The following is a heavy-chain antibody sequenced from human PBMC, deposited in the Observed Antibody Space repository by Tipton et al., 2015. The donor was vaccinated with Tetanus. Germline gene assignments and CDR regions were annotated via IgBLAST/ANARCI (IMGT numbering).Heavy chain of an antibody. CDR1: GGSISSGGYY. CDR3: ARVGFGYGGYHFYGY. Sequence: TLSLTCTVSGGSISSGGYYWSWIRQPAGKGLEWIGRVYNSGSTDYNPSLKSRLAMSLDTSKNQFSLKLSSVTAADTAVYYCARVGFGYGGYHFYGYWGQGTLVTVSS. J-gene: IGHJ4*02. D-gene: IGHD5-12*01. CDR2: VYNSGST. V-gene: IGHV4-61*02.